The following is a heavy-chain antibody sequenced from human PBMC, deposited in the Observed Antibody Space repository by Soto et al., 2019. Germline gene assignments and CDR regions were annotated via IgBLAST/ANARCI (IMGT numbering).Heavy chain of an antibody. CDR3: AKEHGAEVTYFAY. D-gene: IGHD1-26*01. J-gene: IGHJ4*02. CDR2: ISYDGSNK. V-gene: IGHV3-30*18. CDR1: GFTFSSYG. Sequence: QVQLVESGGGVVQPGRSLRLSCAASGFTFSSYGMHWVRQAPGKGLEWVAVISYDGSNKYYADSVKGRFTISRDNSKNTLYLQMNSLRADDTAVYYCAKEHGAEVTYFAYWGQGTLVVVCS.